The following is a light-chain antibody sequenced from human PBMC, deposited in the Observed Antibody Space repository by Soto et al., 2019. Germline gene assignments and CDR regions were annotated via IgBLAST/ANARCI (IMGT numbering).Light chain of an antibody. CDR3: SSYAGSRNLV. CDR2: DVN. Sequence: QSALTQPPSASGSPGQSVTISCTGTSSDVGGYNFVSWYQQHPGKAPKLMIYDVNKRPSGVPDRFSGSKSGNTASLTVSGLQAEDEADYYCSSYAGSRNLVFGGGTKVTVL. CDR1: SSDVGGYNF. V-gene: IGLV2-8*01. J-gene: IGLJ2*01.